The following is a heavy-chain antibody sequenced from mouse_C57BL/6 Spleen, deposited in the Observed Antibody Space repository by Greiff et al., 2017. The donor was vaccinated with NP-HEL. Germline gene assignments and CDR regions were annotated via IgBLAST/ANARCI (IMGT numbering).Heavy chain of an antibody. CDR3: AFSSTTVVARGFAY. J-gene: IGHJ3*01. CDR2: IDPANGNT. D-gene: IGHD1-1*01. V-gene: IGHV14-3*01. CDR1: GFNIKNTY. Sequence: VQLKESVAELVRPGASVKLSCTASGFNIKNTYMHWVKQRPEQGLEWIGRIDPANGNTKYAPKFQGKATITADTSSNTAYLQLSSLTSEDTAIYYCAFSSTTVVARGFAYWGQGTLVTVSA.